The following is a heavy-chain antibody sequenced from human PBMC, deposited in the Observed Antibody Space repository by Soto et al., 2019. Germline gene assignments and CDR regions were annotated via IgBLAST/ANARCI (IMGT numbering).Heavy chain of an antibody. D-gene: IGHD3-22*01. CDR1: GFTFSSYA. V-gene: IGHV3-23*01. CDR3: AKDAPGSGWLSDY. CDR2: ISGIGGT. J-gene: IGHJ4*02. Sequence: EVQLLESGGGLVQPGGSLRLSCAASGFTFSSYAMSWVRQVPGKGLEWVSTISGIGGTSYADFVRGRFTISRDNSKNTLYLQMNSLRVDDTAIYYCAKDAPGSGWLSDYWGQGTLVTVSS.